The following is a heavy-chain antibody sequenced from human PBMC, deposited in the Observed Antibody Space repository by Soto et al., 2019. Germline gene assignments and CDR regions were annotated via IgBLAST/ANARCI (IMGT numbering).Heavy chain of an antibody. Sequence: GGSLRLSCTASGFTFGDYAMSWFRQAPGKGLEWVGFIRSKAYGGTTEYAASVKGRFTISRDDSKSIAYLQMNSLKTEDTAVYYCTRDNYYSGYDVDYWGQGTLVTVSS. CDR3: TRDNYYSGYDVDY. D-gene: IGHD5-12*01. V-gene: IGHV3-49*03. CDR2: IRSKAYGGTT. J-gene: IGHJ4*02. CDR1: GFTFGDYA.